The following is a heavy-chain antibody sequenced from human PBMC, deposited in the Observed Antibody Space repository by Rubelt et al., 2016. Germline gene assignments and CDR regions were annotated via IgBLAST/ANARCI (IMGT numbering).Heavy chain of an antibody. CDR2: IYYSGST. CDR3: ARLSSGWGGDY. CDR1: GGSISSYY. Sequence: QVQLQESGPGLVKPSETLSLTCTVSGGSISSYYWSWIRQPPGKGLEWIGSIYYSGSTYYNPSLKSRVTRSVDTSKNQLSRERGSVTAADKAVYYCARLSSGWGGDYWGQGTLVTVSS. V-gene: IGHV4-59*04. D-gene: IGHD6-19*01. J-gene: IGHJ4*02.